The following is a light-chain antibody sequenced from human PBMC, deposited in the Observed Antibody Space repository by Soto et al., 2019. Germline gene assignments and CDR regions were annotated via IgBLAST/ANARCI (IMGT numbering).Light chain of an antibody. V-gene: IGLV2-8*01. CDR1: KNDIGVYDF. CDR3: QSYAGSNTDV. J-gene: IGLJ3*02. CDR2: EVV. Sequence: QSALTQPPSASGSPGQSVTISCTGTKNDIGVYDFVSWYQHHPGKAPRLIIYEVVQRPSGVPDRFSGSKSGNTASLTVSGLQAADEADYFCQSYAGSNTDVFGGGTKLTVL.